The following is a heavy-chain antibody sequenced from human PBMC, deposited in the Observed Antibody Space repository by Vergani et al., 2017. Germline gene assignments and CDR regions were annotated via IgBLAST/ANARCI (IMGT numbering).Heavy chain of an antibody. J-gene: IGHJ3*02. V-gene: IGHV6-1*01. CDR1: GDSVSSNSAA. CDR2: TYYRSKWYN. Sequence: QVQLQQSGPGLVKPSQTLSLTCAISGDSVSSNSAAWNWIRQSPSRGLEWLGRTYYRSKWYNDYAGSVKSRITINPDTSKNQFSLQLNSVTPEDTAVYYFARQTLYYDSSGYQLGGAFDIWGQGTMVTGSS. D-gene: IGHD3-22*01. CDR3: ARQTLYYDSSGYQLGGAFDI.